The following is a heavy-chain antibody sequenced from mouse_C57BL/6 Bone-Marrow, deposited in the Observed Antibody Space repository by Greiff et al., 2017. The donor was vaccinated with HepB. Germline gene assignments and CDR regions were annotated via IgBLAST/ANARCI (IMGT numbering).Heavy chain of an antibody. CDR3: ARGGTTVVAPNYYAMDY. Sequence: DVKLVESGGGLVKPGGSLKLSCAASGFTFRDYGMHWVRQAPEKGLEWVAYISSGSSTIYYADTVKGRFTISRDNAKNTLFLQMTSLRSEDTAMYYCARGGTTVVAPNYYAMDYWGQGTSVTVSS. CDR2: ISSGSSTI. D-gene: IGHD1-1*01. J-gene: IGHJ4*01. CDR1: GFTFRDYG. V-gene: IGHV5-17*01.